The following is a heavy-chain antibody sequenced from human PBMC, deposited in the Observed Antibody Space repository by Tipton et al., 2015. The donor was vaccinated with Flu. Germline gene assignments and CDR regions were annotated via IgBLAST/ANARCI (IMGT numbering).Heavy chain of an antibody. CDR1: GGSINNYY. CDR2: IYYSGRT. V-gene: IGHV4-59*08. D-gene: IGHD1-26*01. Sequence: TLSLTCTVSGGSINNYYWTWIRQPPGKGLEWIGYIYYSGRTTYDPSLKSRVTISVDTSKNQFSLRLNSVTAADTAVYYCARRRLGPTRAVFDVWGQETMVTVSS. J-gene: IGHJ3*01. CDR3: ARRRLGPTRAVFDV.